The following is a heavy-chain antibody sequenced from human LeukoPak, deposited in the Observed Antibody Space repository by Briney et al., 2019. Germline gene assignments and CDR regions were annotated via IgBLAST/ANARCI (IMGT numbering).Heavy chain of an antibody. CDR2: IYYSGST. J-gene: IGHJ4*02. V-gene: IGHV4-39*01. CDR1: GGSISSSSYY. Sequence: SETLSLTCTVSGGSISSSSYYWGWIRQPPGKGLEWIGSIYYSGSTYYNPSLKSRVTISVDTSKNQFSLKLSSVTAADTAVYYCARLGCSGGSCYSVRRWGLDYWGQGTLVTVSS. D-gene: IGHD2-15*01. CDR3: ARLGCSGGSCYSVRRWGLDY.